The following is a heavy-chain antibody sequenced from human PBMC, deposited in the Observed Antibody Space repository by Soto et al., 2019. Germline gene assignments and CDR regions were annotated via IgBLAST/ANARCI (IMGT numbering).Heavy chain of an antibody. V-gene: IGHV4-31*03. D-gene: IGHD5-12*01. CDR3: ARAGDSGYESLSRAVAGPFDY. Sequence: QVQLQESGPGLVKPSQTLSLTCTVSGGSISSGGYYWSWIRQHPRKGLEWIGYLYYSGSTYYNPSLKSRVTISVDTSKNQFSLKLSSVTAADTAVYYCARAGDSGYESLSRAVAGPFDYWGQGTLVTVSS. CDR1: GGSISSGGYY. CDR2: LYYSGST. J-gene: IGHJ4*02.